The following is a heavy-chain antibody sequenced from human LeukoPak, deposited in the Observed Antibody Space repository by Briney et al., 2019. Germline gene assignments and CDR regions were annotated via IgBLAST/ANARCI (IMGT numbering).Heavy chain of an antibody. V-gene: IGHV3-48*03. J-gene: IGHJ4*02. CDR2: ITSSGATT. D-gene: IGHD2-2*01. CDR3: ARDTYCSSTSCYGGVY. CDR1: GFTFKNFE. Sequence: GGSLRLSCVGTGFTFKNFEMNWVRQAPGKGLEWISYITSSGATTYYADSVKGRFTISRDNAKNSLYLQMNSLRAEDTAVYYCARDTYCSSTSCYGGVYWGQGTLVTVSS.